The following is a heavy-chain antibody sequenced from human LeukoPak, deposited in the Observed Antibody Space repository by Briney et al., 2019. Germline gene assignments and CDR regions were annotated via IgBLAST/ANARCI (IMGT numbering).Heavy chain of an antibody. Sequence: PSETLSLTCAVYGGSFSGYYWSWIRQPPGKGLEWIGEINHSGSTNYNPSLKSRVTISVDTSKNQFSLKLSSVTAADTAVYYCARHGRLRRMTTSWFDPWGQGTLVTVSS. V-gene: IGHV4-34*01. J-gene: IGHJ5*02. CDR1: GGSFSGYY. CDR3: ARHGRLRRMTTSWFDP. D-gene: IGHD2/OR15-2a*01. CDR2: INHSGST.